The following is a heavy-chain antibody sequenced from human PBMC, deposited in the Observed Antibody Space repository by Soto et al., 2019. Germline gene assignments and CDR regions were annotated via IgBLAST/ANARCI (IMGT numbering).Heavy chain of an antibody. J-gene: IGHJ6*04. CDR2: IIPIFGTA. V-gene: IGHV1-69*13. CDR3: ARSRGCANWNDAMDV. Sequence: GASVKVSCKASGGTFSSYAISWVRQAPGQGLEWMGGIIPIFGTANYAQKFQGRVTITADESTSTAYMELSSLRSEDTAGYYCARSRGCANWNDAMDVWGKGTTVTVSS. D-gene: IGHD1-1*01. CDR1: GGTFSSYA.